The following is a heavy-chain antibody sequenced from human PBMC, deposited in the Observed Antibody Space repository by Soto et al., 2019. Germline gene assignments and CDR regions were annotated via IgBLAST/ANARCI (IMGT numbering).Heavy chain of an antibody. CDR2: ISGSGRHT. CDR1: GFTFSSYV. J-gene: IGHJ4*02. Sequence: GGSLRLSCAASGFTFSSYVMSWVRQVSGKGLEWVSAISGSGRHTYYADSLKGRFTISRDNSKSTLYLQIDNLRAEDTAVYYCAKDRGVLGGVAGMLDFWGQGTLVTVSS. CDR3: AKDRGVLGGVAGMLDF. V-gene: IGHV3-23*01. D-gene: IGHD6-19*01.